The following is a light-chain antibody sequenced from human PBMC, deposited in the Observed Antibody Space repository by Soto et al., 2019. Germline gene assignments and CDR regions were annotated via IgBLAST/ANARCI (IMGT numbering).Light chain of an antibody. V-gene: IGKV3-15*01. CDR3: QQYNNCPPT. J-gene: IGKJ1*01. CDR1: QSVSSN. Sequence: ERVMTQSPVTLSVSPGERATLSCRASQSVSSNLAWYQQKPGQAPRLLIHGASTRATGIPVRFSGSGSGTEFTLTISSLQSEDFAVYYCQQYNNCPPTFGQGTKVEIK. CDR2: GAS.